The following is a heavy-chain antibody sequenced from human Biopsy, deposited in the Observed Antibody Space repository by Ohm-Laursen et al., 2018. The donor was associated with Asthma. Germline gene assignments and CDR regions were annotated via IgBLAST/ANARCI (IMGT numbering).Heavy chain of an antibody. CDR2: VSSDGHNK. D-gene: IGHD3-22*01. V-gene: IGHV3-30-3*01. Sequence: SLRLSCSATGFTFRSYAMHWVRQGPGKGLEWVALVSSDGHNKYYEDSVKGRFTISRDNSRNRLYLQINRLTVEDSAVYFCARQSGQDYGDSSGFDIWGQGTKVAVSS. J-gene: IGHJ3*02. CDR3: ARQSGQDYGDSSGFDI. CDR1: GFTFRSYA.